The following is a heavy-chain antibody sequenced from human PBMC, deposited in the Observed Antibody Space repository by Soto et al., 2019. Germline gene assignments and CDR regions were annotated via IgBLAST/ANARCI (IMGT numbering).Heavy chain of an antibody. CDR3: ARETPSFDS. V-gene: IGHV3-48*02. J-gene: IGHJ4*02. CDR1: GFTFSYYP. D-gene: IGHD2-15*01. Sequence: EIQLVESGGGLVQPGGSLRLSCTASGFTFSYYPMNWVSQAPGTGLEWVSSIRTISSAIYFSDSVRCRFTISRDNARNSLYLQMTSLRDEDRAVYYCARETPSFDSWCQGTLVSVSS. CDR2: IRTISSAI.